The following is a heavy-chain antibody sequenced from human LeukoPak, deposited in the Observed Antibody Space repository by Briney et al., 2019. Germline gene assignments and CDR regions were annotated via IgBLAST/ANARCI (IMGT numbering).Heavy chain of an antibody. J-gene: IGHJ4*02. Sequence: SETLSLTCTVSGGSISSHYWSWIRQPPGKGLEWIGEINHSGSTNYNPSLKSRVTISVDTSKNQFSLKLSSVTAADTAVYYCARGRQRGDIVVVPAALYFDYWGQGTLVTVSS. D-gene: IGHD2-2*01. V-gene: IGHV4-34*01. CDR1: GGSISSHY. CDR2: INHSGST. CDR3: ARGRQRGDIVVVPAALYFDY.